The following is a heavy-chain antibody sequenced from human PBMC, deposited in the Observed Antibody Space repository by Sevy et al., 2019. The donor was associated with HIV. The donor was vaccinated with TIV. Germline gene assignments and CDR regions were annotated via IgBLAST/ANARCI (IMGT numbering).Heavy chain of an antibody. CDR3: STLPRSTRYNYGMDV. Sequence: GGSLRLSCGASGFTFSDHYMDWVRQAPGKGLEWVGRIRNKANSYTTEYAAFVKGRFTISRDDSKRSLHLKMNSLKADETAVYYCSTLPRSTRYNYGMDVWGQGTMVTVSS. J-gene: IGHJ6*02. D-gene: IGHD2-2*01. CDR2: IRNKANSYTT. CDR1: GFTFSDHY. V-gene: IGHV3-72*01.